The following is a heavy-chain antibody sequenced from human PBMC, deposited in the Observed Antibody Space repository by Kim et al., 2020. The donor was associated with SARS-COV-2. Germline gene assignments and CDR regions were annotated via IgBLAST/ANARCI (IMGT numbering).Heavy chain of an antibody. CDR3: ARPFNYNDVLEY. CDR1: GYTFTHYS. CDR2: IHGYNGNT. J-gene: IGHJ4*02. Sequence: ASVKVSCKASGYTFTHYSMHWVRQAPGQRLEWLGWIHGYNGNTQYSQKLQGRVAITSDTSASTVYLELSSLRSEDAALYYCARPFNYNDVLEYWGQGSLVTVSS. D-gene: IGHD1-20*01. V-gene: IGHV1-3*01.